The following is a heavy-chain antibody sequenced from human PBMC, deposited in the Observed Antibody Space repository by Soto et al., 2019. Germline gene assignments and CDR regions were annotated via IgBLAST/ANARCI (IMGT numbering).Heavy chain of an antibody. CDR3: ARREIQGPIDY. D-gene: IGHD1-26*01. V-gene: IGHV4-28*01. CDR1: GYSISSSNW. CDR2: IYYSGTT. Sequence: SETLSLTCAVSGYSISSSNWWGWFRQPPGKGLEWIGYIYYSGTTYYNPSLKSRVTMSVDTSKNQFSLKLTSVTAVDTAVYYCARREIQGPIDYWGQGTLVTVPQ. J-gene: IGHJ4*02.